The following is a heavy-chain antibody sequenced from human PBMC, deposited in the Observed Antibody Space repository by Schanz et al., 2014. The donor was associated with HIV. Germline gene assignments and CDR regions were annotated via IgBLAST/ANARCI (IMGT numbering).Heavy chain of an antibody. CDR1: GYTFTTYD. J-gene: IGHJ4*02. CDR2: ISPSNGNT. Sequence: QVQLVQSGAEVKKPGASVRVSCEASGYTFTTYDINWVRQATGQGLEWMGWISPSNGNTNYAQKFQGRVTMTRNTSISTAYMELSSLRSEDTAVYYCARVPKHNFGSGSYYPFDYWGQGTLVTVSS. CDR3: ARVPKHNFGSGSYYPFDY. V-gene: IGHV1-8*01. D-gene: IGHD3-10*01.